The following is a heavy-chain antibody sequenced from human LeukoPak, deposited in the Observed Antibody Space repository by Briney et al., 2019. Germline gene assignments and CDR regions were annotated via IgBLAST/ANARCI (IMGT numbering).Heavy chain of an antibody. Sequence: GGSLRLSCAASGFTFSSYSMNWVRQAPGKGLEWVSFISSSSSYIYYADSVKGRFTISRDNAKNSLYLQLSSLRAEDTAVYYCASAGGVDYWGQGTLVTVSS. V-gene: IGHV3-21*01. J-gene: IGHJ4*02. CDR1: GFTFSSYS. CDR2: ISSSSSYI. CDR3: ASAGGVDY. D-gene: IGHD3-10*01.